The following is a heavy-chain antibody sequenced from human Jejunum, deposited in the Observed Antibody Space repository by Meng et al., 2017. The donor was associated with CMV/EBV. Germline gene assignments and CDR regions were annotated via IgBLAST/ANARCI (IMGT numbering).Heavy chain of an antibody. Sequence: TFRSNARSWMRQAPGKGLGWDSGISISGETRNYADSVKGRFTISRDNSKNTLYLQMNDLRVEDTAVYYCAKDLLWTYDSTTPKHYWGQGTLVTVSS. D-gene: IGHD3-22*01. J-gene: IGHJ4*02. V-gene: IGHV3-23*01. CDR2: ISISGETR. CDR1: TFRSNA. CDR3: AKDLLWTYDSTTPKHY.